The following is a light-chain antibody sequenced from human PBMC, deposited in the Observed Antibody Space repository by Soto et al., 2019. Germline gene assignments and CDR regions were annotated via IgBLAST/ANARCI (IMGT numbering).Light chain of an antibody. CDR3: LQHRSYPWT. V-gene: IGKV1-17*01. CDR2: SAS. J-gene: IGKJ1*01. Sequence: IQMTQSPSSLSASIGDSVTITCRAGQDIGDDLSWYQLKPGKAPKRLIYSASNLHSGDPSTFSGSGFATEFTLTISSLQSDDFATYYCLQHRSYPWTFGQGTKVEIK. CDR1: QDIGDD.